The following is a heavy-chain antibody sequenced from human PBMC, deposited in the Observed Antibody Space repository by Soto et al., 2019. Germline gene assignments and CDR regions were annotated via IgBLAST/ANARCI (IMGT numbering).Heavy chain of an antibody. D-gene: IGHD3-10*01. CDR3: ARDMRAVPWYGGVSSAFDM. J-gene: IGHJ3*02. CDR1: GFTFSKHW. V-gene: IGHV3-74*01. CDR2: TKTDGST. Sequence: EVQLVESGGGLVQPGESLILSCAGSGFTFSKHWIRWVRQAPGQGLVWVSRTKTDGSTSYTDSVEGRFSISRDNAKNTLELQMNSLRAEDTAVYYCARDMRAVPWYGGVSSAFDMWGRGTKVTVSS.